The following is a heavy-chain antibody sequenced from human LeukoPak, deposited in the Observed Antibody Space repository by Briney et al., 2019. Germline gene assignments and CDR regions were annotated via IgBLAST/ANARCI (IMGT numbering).Heavy chain of an antibody. D-gene: IGHD6-25*01. CDR3: AREGGDPRWLDP. Sequence: SETLSLTCTVSGGSISSYYWTWIRQSSGKGLEWIGRINTSGSTNYNPSLRSRVTMSVNTSKNQFSLNLTSVTAADTAVYSCAREGGDPRWLDPWGQGTLVTVSS. CDR2: INTSGST. CDR1: GGSISSYY. J-gene: IGHJ5*02. V-gene: IGHV4-4*07.